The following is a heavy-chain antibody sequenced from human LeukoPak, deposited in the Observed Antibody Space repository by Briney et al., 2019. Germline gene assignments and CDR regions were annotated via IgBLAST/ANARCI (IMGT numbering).Heavy chain of an antibody. Sequence: GGSLRLSCAASGFTFSSYSINWVRQAPGKGLEWVSYISGGSDTMYYADSVKGRFTISRDNAKNSLYLQMNSLRAEDTAVYYCARGLGYSYGYGIDYWGQGTLVIASS. CDR3: ARGLGYSYGYGIDY. V-gene: IGHV3-48*01. CDR2: ISGGSDTM. D-gene: IGHD5-18*01. CDR1: GFTFSSYS. J-gene: IGHJ4*02.